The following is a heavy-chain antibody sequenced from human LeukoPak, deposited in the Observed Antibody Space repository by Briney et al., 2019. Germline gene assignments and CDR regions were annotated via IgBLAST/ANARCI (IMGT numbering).Heavy chain of an antibody. V-gene: IGHV4-59*11. Sequence: SETLSLTCAVSGDSFSSHYWTWIRQSPGTGLEWIGYISHIERTNYNPSLKSRVTISIDTSKNQFSLKLRSVTAADTAVYYCARDLVTVTKGFDIWGQGTMVSVSS. D-gene: IGHD4-17*01. CDR1: GDSFSSHY. CDR2: ISHIERT. J-gene: IGHJ3*02. CDR3: ARDLVTVTKGFDI.